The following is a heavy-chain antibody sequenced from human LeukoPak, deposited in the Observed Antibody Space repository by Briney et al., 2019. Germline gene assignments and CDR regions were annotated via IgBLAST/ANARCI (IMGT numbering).Heavy chain of an antibody. V-gene: IGHV3-49*04. CDR3: TRVRGLPFDY. J-gene: IGHJ4*02. CDR1: GFTFCDYA. D-gene: IGHD4-11*01. CDR2: IRSKAYGGTT. Sequence: GGSLRLSCTASGFTFCDYAMSWVRQAPGKGLEWVGFIRSKAYGGTTEYAASVKGRFTISRDDSKSIAYLQMNSLKTEDTAVYYCTRVRGLPFDYWGQGTLVTVSS.